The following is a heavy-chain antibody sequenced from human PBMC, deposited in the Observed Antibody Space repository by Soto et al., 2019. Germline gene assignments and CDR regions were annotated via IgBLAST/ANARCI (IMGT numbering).Heavy chain of an antibody. CDR3: ARAVRGVPAAIRPYYGMDV. Sequence: SQTLSLTCAISGDSVSSNSAAWNWIRQSPSRGLEWLGRTYYRSKWYNDYAVSVKSRITINPDTSKNQFSLKLSSVTAADTAVYYCARAVRGVPAAIRPYYGMDVWGQGTTVTVS. CDR1: GDSVSSNSAA. V-gene: IGHV6-1*01. CDR2: TYYRSKWYN. D-gene: IGHD2-2*02. J-gene: IGHJ6*02.